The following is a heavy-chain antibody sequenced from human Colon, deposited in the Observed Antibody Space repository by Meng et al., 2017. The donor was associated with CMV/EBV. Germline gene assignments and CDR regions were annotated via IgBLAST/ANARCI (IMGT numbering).Heavy chain of an antibody. CDR3: ARDVGGPPNVWFDP. CDR2: VYHGGST. Sequence: SETLSLTCSVSDYSINSNHYWAWIRQPPGKGLEFIGSVYHGGSTYYNPSLKSRVTLSMTTSRNQFSLKLTSVTAADTAVYYCARDVGGPPNVWFDPWGQGTLVTVSS. CDR1: DYSINSNHY. V-gene: IGHV4-38-2*02. D-gene: IGHD1-26*01. J-gene: IGHJ5*02.